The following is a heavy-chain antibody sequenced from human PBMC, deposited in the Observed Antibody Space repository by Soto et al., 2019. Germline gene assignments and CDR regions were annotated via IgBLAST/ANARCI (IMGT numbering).Heavy chain of an antibody. Sequence: LSLTCAVYGGSFSGYYWSWIRQPPGKGLEWIGEINHSGSTNYNPSLKSRVTISVDTSKNQFSLKLSSVTAADTAVYYCARLIRGIRSGYYRSYYYGMDVWGQGTTVTVSS. D-gene: IGHD3-3*01. V-gene: IGHV4-34*01. CDR3: ARLIRGIRSGYYRSYYYGMDV. CDR1: GGSFSGYY. CDR2: INHSGST. J-gene: IGHJ6*02.